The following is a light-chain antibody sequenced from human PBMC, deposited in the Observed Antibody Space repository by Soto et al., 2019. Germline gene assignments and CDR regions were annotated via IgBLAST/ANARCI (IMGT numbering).Light chain of an antibody. Sequence: DIQMTQSPSTLSASVGDRVTITCRASQSISNWLAWYQQKPGKAPKLLIYKASSLESGVPSRFSGSGSGTEFTLTISSLQPDDFATYYCQQYNSYSWTFDQGTKVEIK. CDR3: QQYNSYSWT. V-gene: IGKV1-5*03. CDR2: KAS. J-gene: IGKJ1*01. CDR1: QSISNW.